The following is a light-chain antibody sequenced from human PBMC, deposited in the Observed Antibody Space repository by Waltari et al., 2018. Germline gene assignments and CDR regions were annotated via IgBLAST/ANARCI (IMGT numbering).Light chain of an antibody. CDR3: SSYTSSSTLV. V-gene: IGLV2-14*01. Sequence: QSALTQPASVSGSPGQSITISCTGTSNDVGGYNYVSWYQQHPGKAPKLMIYDVSNRPSGFSNRFSGSKSGNTASLTISGLQADDEADYYCSSYTSSSTLVFGTGTKVTVL. J-gene: IGLJ1*01. CDR2: DVS. CDR1: SNDVGGYNY.